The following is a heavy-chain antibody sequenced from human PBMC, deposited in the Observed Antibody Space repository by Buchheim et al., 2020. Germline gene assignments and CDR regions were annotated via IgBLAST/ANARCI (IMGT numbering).Heavy chain of an antibody. J-gene: IGHJ4*02. D-gene: IGHD3-16*02. CDR1: GFTFSDYW. V-gene: IGHV3-7*01. Sequence: EVQLVESGGGLVQPGGSLRLSCAASGFTFSDYWISWVRQAPGKGLEWVANINQDGSEKYYVDSVKGRFTISRDNAKNSLYLQMNSLRAEDTAVYYCARARKIVAFFDYWGQGT. CDR2: INQDGSEK. CDR3: ARARKIVAFFDY.